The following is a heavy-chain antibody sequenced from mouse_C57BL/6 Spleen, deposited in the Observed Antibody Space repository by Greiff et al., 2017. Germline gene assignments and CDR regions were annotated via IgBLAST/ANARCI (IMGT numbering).Heavy chain of an antibody. Sequence: QVQLQQSGAELARPGASVKLSCKASGYTFTSYGISWVKQRTGQGLEWIGEIYPRSGNTYYNEKFKGKATLTADKSSSTAYMGLRSLTSEDSAVYFCARIDSYYFAYWGQGTLVTVSA. CDR3: ARIDSYYFAY. CDR1: GYTFTSYG. D-gene: IGHD2-3*01. CDR2: IYPRSGNT. J-gene: IGHJ3*01. V-gene: IGHV1-81*01.